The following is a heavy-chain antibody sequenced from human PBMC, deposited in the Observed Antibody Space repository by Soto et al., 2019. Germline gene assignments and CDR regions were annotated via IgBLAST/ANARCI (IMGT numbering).Heavy chain of an antibody. Sequence: GGSLRLSCAASGFTFSSYAMSWVRQAPGKGLEWVSAISGSGGSTYYADSVKGRFTISRDNSKNTLYLQMNSLRAEDTAVYYCAKGPGAYYGSGSYGYYYYYGMDVWGQGTTVTVSS. CDR2: ISGSGGST. CDR3: AKGPGAYYGSGSYGYYYYYGMDV. CDR1: GFTFSSYA. V-gene: IGHV3-23*01. J-gene: IGHJ6*02. D-gene: IGHD3-10*01.